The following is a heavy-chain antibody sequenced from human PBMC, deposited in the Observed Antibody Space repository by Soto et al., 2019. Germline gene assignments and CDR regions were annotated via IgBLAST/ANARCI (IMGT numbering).Heavy chain of an antibody. J-gene: IGHJ6*02. CDR2: ISVYNGNT. V-gene: IGHV1-18*01. CDR3: ASPQPQIMAGATDYYYYAMDV. D-gene: IGHD1-26*01. CDR1: GYTFISYG. Sequence: QVQLVQSGAEVKKPGASVKVSCRASGYTFISYGITWVRQAPGQGLEWMGWISVYNGNTNYAQKVQGRVTMTIDRSTSTAYMELRSLRSDDTAVYYCASPQPQIMAGATDYYYYAMDVWGQGTTVTVSS.